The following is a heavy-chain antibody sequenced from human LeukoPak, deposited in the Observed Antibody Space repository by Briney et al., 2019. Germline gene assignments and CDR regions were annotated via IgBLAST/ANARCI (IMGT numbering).Heavy chain of an antibody. J-gene: IGHJ4*02. CDR2: INSDGSST. CDR1: GFTFSSYW. V-gene: IGHV3-74*01. D-gene: IGHD2-2*01. CDR3: ARSMAGYCDSTIDN. Sequence: PGGSLRLSCAASGFTFSSYWMHWVRQAPGKGLVWVSRINSDGSSTSYADSVKGRSTISRDNSKNLLYLQMNSLRVEDTAVYYCARSMAGYCDSTIDNWGRGTLVTVSS.